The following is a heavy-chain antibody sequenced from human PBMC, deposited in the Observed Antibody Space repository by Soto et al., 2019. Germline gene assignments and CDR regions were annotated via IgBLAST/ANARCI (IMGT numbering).Heavy chain of an antibody. CDR1: GGSISSGGYY. CDR3: AVVVVVAATSDAFDI. J-gene: IGHJ3*02. D-gene: IGHD2-15*01. V-gene: IGHV4-31*03. CDR2: IYYSGST. Sequence: QVQLQESGPGLVKPSQTLSLTCTVSGGSISSGGYYWSWIRQHPGKGLEWIGYIYYSGSTYYNPSHKSRVTISVDTSKNQFSLKLSSVTAADTAVYYCAVVVVVAATSDAFDIWGQGTMVTVSS.